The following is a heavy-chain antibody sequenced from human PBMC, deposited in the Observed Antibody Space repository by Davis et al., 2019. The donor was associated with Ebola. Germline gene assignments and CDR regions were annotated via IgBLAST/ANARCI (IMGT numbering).Heavy chain of an antibody. Sequence: CSGSTDYNPSLKSRITISVDTSKNQFSLKLSSVTAADTAVYYCARVPGVVVVAASYYYGMDVWGQGTTVTVSS. J-gene: IGHJ6*02. CDR3: ARVPGVVVVAASYYYGMDV. V-gene: IGHV4-39*07. D-gene: IGHD2-15*01. CDR2: CSGST.